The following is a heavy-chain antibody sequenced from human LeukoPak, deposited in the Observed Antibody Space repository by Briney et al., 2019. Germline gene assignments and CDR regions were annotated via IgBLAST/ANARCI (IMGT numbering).Heavy chain of an antibody. CDR2: IYTSGST. J-gene: IGHJ4*02. V-gene: IGHV4-61*02. CDR3: ARAKIYYGSGSSGFDY. CDR1: GGSISSGSYY. D-gene: IGHD3-10*01. Sequence: PSETLSLTCTVSGGSISSGSYYWSWIRQPAGKGLEWIGRIYTSGSTNYNPSLKSRVTISVDTSKNQFSLKLSSVTAADTAVYYCARAKIYYGSGSSGFDYWGQGTLVTVSS.